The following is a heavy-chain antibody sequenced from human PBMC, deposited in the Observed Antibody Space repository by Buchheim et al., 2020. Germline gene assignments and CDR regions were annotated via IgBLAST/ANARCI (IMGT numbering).Heavy chain of an antibody. CDR1: GFTFSNYG. J-gene: IGHJ6*02. D-gene: IGHD3-3*01. Sequence: QVQLVESGGGVVQPGRSLRLSCAASGFTFSNYGMHWVRQAPGKGLEWVAVIWYDGSNKFYADSVKGRFTISRDNSKNTLYLQMNSLRADDTAVYYCARDRTPQPHYDFWSGYYTRDYYYGMDVWGQGTT. CDR3: ARDRTPQPHYDFWSGYYTRDYYYGMDV. V-gene: IGHV3-33*01. CDR2: IWYDGSNK.